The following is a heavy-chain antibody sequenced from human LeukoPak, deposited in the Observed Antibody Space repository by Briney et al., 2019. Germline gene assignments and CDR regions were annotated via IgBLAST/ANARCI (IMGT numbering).Heavy chain of an antibody. CDR1: GFAVSSYY. CDR2: IFRDGST. Sequence: PGESLRLSCAASGFAVSSYYMSWVRQAPGKGLDWVSAIFRDGSTSHADSVKGRFTISRDNAKNSLYLQMNSLRAEDTAVYYCAGNYYDSSGPFSWSQGTLVTVSS. D-gene: IGHD3-22*01. V-gene: IGHV3-53*01. J-gene: IGHJ4*02. CDR3: AGNYYDSSGPFS.